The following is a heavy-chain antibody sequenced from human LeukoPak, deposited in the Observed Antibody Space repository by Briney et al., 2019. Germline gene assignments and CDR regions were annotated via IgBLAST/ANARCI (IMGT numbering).Heavy chain of an antibody. D-gene: IGHD1-20*01. CDR2: IYYSGST. Sequence: SETLSLTCTVSGGSISSTSYYWGWIRQPPGKGLEWIGSIYYSGSTYYNPSLKSRVTISVDTSKNQFSLKLSSVTAADTAVYYCARIRYNWNQFDYWGQGTLVTVSS. CDR1: GGSISSTSYY. J-gene: IGHJ4*02. CDR3: ARIRYNWNQFDY. V-gene: IGHV4-39*07.